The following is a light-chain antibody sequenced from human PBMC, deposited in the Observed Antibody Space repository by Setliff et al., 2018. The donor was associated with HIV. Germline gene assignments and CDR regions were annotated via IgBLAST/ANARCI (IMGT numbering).Light chain of an antibody. CDR3: QVWDSSSDHYV. Sequence: ELTQPPSVSVAPGETASITCGGNNIGSKSVHWYQQKPGQAPVLVIYYDSDRPSGTPERFSGSNSGNTATLTISRVEAGDEADYYCQVWDSSSDHYVFGTGTKV. V-gene: IGLV3-21*04. CDR1: NIGSKS. J-gene: IGLJ1*01. CDR2: YDS.